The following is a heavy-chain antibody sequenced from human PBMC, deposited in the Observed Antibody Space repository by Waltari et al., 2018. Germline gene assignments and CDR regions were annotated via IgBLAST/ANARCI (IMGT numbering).Heavy chain of an antibody. CDR3: ARAIRNELISDF. Sequence: QVQLVQSGAEVKKPGASVRFSCKASGYTFRNFDISWVRQAPGQGLEWVGWVNPISGNSNSGQRFRGRVAMTTDSSVNTAHLELNSLTSEDTAVYYCARAIRNELISDFWGQGTLVAVSS. CDR1: GYTFRNFD. CDR2: VNPISGNS. V-gene: IGHV1-8*02. J-gene: IGHJ4*02. D-gene: IGHD1-1*01.